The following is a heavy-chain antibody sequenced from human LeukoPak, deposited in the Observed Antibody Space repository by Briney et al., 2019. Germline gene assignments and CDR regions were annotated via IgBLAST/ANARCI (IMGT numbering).Heavy chain of an antibody. Sequence: PGGSLRLSCAASGFTVTSNYMSWVRQAPGKGLEWVSVIFSGASTYYADSVKGRFTISRDISKNTVYLQMNSLRAEDTAVYYCARGGAWDYYGMDVWGQGTTVAVSS. CDR3: ARGGAWDYYGMDV. J-gene: IGHJ6*02. V-gene: IGHV3-53*01. CDR1: GFTVTSNY. CDR2: IFSGAST. D-gene: IGHD3-16*01.